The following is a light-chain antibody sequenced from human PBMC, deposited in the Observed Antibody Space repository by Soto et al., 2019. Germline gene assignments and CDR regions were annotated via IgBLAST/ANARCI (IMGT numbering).Light chain of an antibody. CDR2: DAS. CDR3: QQRSNWPPLT. Sequence: EIVLTQSPATLSLSPGERATLSCRASQSVGSNLAGYQQKPGQAPRLLIYDASNRATGIPARFSGSGSGTDFTLTISSLEPEDFALYYCQQRSNWPPLTFGGGTKVEIK. CDR1: QSVGSN. V-gene: IGKV3-11*01. J-gene: IGKJ4*01.